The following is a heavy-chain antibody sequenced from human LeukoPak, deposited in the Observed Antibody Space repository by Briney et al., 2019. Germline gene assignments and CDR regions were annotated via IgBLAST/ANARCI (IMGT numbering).Heavy chain of an antibody. J-gene: IGHJ3*02. CDR2: MNPKSGNR. V-gene: IGHV1-8*01. Sequence: ASVKVSCKASGYSFSSYDINWVRQATGQGLEWMGWMNPKSGNRGYAQKFQGRITMTRNTSISTAYMELSSLRSEDTAVYYCAKSRYYDNNDLAPHDAFDIWGQGTMVTVPS. CDR3: AKSRYYDNNDLAPHDAFDI. CDR1: GYSFSSYD. D-gene: IGHD3-22*01.